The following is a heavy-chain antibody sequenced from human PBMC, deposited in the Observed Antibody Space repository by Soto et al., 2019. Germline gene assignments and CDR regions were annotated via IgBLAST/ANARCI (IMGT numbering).Heavy chain of an antibody. CDR3: AREGDGSGFFSDF. CDR1: GFTFGDYN. Sequence: GGSLRLSCVASGFTFGDYNMNWVRQAPGKGLEWVSFISGRSNTIYYADSVKGRFTISRDNAKNSLYLLMNSLRAEDTAVYYCAREGDGSGFFSDFWGQGTLVTVSS. D-gene: IGHD3-22*01. J-gene: IGHJ4*02. CDR2: ISGRSNTI. V-gene: IGHV3-48*01.